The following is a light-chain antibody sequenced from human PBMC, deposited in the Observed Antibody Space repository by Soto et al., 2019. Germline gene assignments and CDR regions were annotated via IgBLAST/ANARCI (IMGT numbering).Light chain of an antibody. Sequence: SVLTQPASVSESPGQSITISCTGTSSDVGNYNLVSWYQQHPGKAPKLMIYEVTNRPSGVSNRFSGSKSGNTASLTISGLLAEDEADYYCSSYTSSSTYVFGTGTKVTVL. CDR1: SSDVGNYNL. J-gene: IGLJ1*01. V-gene: IGLV2-14*02. CDR3: SSYTSSSTYV. CDR2: EVT.